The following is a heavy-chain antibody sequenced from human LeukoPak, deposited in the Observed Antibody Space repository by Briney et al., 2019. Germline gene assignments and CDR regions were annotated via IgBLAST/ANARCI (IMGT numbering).Heavy chain of an antibody. V-gene: IGHV4-39*07. CDR1: AASISTASYY. Sequence: AETLSLTCTLSAASISTASYYWGWIRQPPGKGLEWIANIFYSGTTHYNPSRMSRVTISVDTSKSQISLRVRSVYYCARVYEHSYRNWGQGTLVTVSS. D-gene: IGHD5-18*01. CDR3: YRN. CDR2: IFYSGTT. J-gene: IGHJ4*02.